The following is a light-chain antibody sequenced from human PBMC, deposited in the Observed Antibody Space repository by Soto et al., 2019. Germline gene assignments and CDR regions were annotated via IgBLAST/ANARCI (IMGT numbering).Light chain of an antibody. Sequence: EIVVTQSPAALCVSPGERATLSCRASQSLSTYLAWYQQKPGQAPRLLIYDASERATGIPARFSGGGSETDGTLTISSLETEDGGVYYCQQRANWTITFGQGTRLEIK. CDR1: QSLSTY. CDR2: DAS. J-gene: IGKJ5*01. CDR3: QQRANWTIT. V-gene: IGKV3-11*01.